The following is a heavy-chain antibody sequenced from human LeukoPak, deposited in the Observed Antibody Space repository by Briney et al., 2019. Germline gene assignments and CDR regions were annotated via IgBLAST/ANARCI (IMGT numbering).Heavy chain of an antibody. D-gene: IGHD3-22*01. CDR3: GRRLRMYYYGSSGYSYGMDV. CDR2: IYYIGST. Sequence: PSETMSLTCTVSGGSISSYYWSWVRQPPGKGLEWIGYIYYIGSTNYNPSLKSRVTISVDTSKNQCSLKLSSVTAADTAVYYCGRRLRMYYYGSSGYSYGMDVWGQGTTVTVSS. V-gene: IGHV4-59*08. J-gene: IGHJ6*02. CDR1: GGSISSYY.